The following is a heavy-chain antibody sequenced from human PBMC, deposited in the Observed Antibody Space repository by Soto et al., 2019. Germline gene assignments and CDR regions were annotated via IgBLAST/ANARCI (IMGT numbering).Heavy chain of an antibody. CDR1: GYAFTNYY. CDR2: INPIDAST. V-gene: IGHV1-46*01. D-gene: IGHD5-18*01. Sequence: QAHLEQSGTEVKNPGASVKVSCKASGYAFTNYYMNWVRQTPGQGLEWVGVINPIDASTRYTQKFQDRVTLTTDTSTSTVYLELSSLKSDDTAVYYCARKGYTYRKSGLDVWGQGTKVIVSS. J-gene: IGHJ6*02. CDR3: ARKGYTYRKSGLDV.